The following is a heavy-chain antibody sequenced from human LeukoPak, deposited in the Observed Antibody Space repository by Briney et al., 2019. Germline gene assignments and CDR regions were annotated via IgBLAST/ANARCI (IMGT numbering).Heavy chain of an antibody. J-gene: IGHJ3*02. CDR1: GYTFTSYA. D-gene: IGHD3-22*01. CDR3: ARDLSHLWYYDSSGYSAFDI. Sequence: GASVKVSCKASGYTFTSYAMNWVRQAPGQGLEWMGWINTNTGNPTYAQGFTGRFVFSLDTSVSTAYLQISSLKAEDTAVYYRARDLSHLWYYDSSGYSAFDIWGQGTMVTVSS. V-gene: IGHV7-4-1*02. CDR2: INTNTGNP.